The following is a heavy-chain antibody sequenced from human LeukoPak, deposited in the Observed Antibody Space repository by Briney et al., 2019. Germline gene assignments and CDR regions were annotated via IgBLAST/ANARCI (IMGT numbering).Heavy chain of an antibody. D-gene: IGHD6-13*01. Sequence: GGSLRLSCSASGFDFSTYPMSWVRQAPGKGLDWVASITTSGTSTFYADSVRGRFTISRDNSDNTLFLQMNNLRTDDTATYYCVRVPKGAGGTLFDSWGQGTQVAVSS. J-gene: IGHJ4*02. V-gene: IGHV3-23*05. CDR1: GFDFSTYP. CDR2: ITTSGTST. CDR3: VRVPKGAGGTLFDS.